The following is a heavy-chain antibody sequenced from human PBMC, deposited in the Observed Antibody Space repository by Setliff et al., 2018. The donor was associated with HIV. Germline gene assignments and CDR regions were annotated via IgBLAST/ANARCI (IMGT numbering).Heavy chain of an antibody. CDR1: GFPFTSFS. CDR3: ARYALAVPGYHNAFDI. CDR2: ISSTSSNI. D-gene: IGHD2-8*01. J-gene: IGHJ3*02. Sequence: PGGSLRLSCAASGFPFTSFSINWVRQAPGKGLEWVSYISSTSSNIYYVDSVEGRFTISRDNADNSLYLQMNSLRAEDTAVYYCARYALAVPGYHNAFDIWGQGTMVTVSS. V-gene: IGHV3-48*01.